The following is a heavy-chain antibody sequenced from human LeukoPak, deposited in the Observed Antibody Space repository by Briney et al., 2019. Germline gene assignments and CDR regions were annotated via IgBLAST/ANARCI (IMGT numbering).Heavy chain of an antibody. D-gene: IGHD3-16*01. CDR3: ARDLGFGVVDLGY. CDR2: LNTGGST. Sequence: ASETLSLTCTLSGGSISSYYWSWIRQPAGKGLEYIGRLNTGGSTNYNPPLKGRVTMSLDTSKNEFSLKMNSVTAADTAVYYCARDLGFGVVDLGYWGQGTLVTVSS. J-gene: IGHJ4*02. V-gene: IGHV4-4*07. CDR1: GGSISSYY.